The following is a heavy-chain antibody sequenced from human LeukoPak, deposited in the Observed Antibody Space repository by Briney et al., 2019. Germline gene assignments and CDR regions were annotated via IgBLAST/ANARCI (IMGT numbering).Heavy chain of an antibody. V-gene: IGHV4-59*11. CDR3: ARGAPPQN. CDR2: IYDSGNT. Sequence: PSETLSLTCTVSGGSIRGHYWSWIRQPPGKGLEWIGYIYDSGNTNYNPSLKSRVTISIDTSKKHFSLKLTSVTAADTAVYYCARGAPPQNWGQGTLVTVSS. J-gene: IGHJ4*02. CDR1: GGSIRGHY.